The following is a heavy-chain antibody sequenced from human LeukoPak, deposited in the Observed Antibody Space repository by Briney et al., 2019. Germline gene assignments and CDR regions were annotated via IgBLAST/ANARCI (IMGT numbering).Heavy chain of an antibody. V-gene: IGHV3-73*01. Sequence: GGSLRLFCAASGFTFSGSALHWVRQASGKGLEWVGRIRSTANGYATAYAASVKGRFTISRDDSKNMAYLQMYSPKTEDTAVYYGTVNYYGSVSYADFDYGGQGTLVTVSS. CDR3: TVNYYGSVSYADFDY. CDR1: GFTFSGSA. J-gene: IGHJ4*02. D-gene: IGHD3-10*01. CDR2: IRSTANGYAT.